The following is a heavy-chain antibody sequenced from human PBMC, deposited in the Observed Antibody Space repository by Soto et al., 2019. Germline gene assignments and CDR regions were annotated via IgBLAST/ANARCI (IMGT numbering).Heavy chain of an antibody. J-gene: IGHJ6*02. V-gene: IGHV3-30*18. CDR1: GFTFSSYG. Sequence: QVQLVESGGGVVQPGRSLRLSCAASGFTFSSYGMHWVRQAPGKGLEWVAVISYDGSNKYYADSVKGRFTISRDNSKNTLYLQMNSLRAEDTAVHYCAKDAGYSHYGMDVSGQGTTVTVSS. CDR2: ISYDGSNK. D-gene: IGHD4-4*01. CDR3: AKDAGYSHYGMDV.